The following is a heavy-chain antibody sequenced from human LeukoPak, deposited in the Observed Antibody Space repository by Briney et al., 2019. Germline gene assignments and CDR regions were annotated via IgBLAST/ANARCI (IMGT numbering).Heavy chain of an antibody. Sequence: GGSLRLSCAASGFTFSSYAMHWVRQAPGKGLEWVAVISYDGSNEYYADSVKGRFTISRDSSKNTLYLQMNSLRAEDTAVYYCAGSEVRNWFDPWGQGTLVTVSS. D-gene: IGHD1-14*01. CDR3: AGSEVRNWFDP. J-gene: IGHJ5*02. V-gene: IGHV3-30-3*01. CDR2: ISYDGSNE. CDR1: GFTFSSYA.